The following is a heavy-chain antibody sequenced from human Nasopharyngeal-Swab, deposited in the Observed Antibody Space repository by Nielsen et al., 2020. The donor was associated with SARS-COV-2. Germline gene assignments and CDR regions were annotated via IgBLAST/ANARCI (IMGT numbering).Heavy chain of an antibody. V-gene: IGHV4-34*01. CDR1: GGSFSGSH. J-gene: IGHJ6*02. D-gene: IGHD3-9*01. Sequence: SETLSLTCAVYGGSFSGSHWSWIRQPPGKGLEWIGEINHSGSTEYNPSLKSRVTISVDTSKNQFSLKLSSVTAADTAVYYCARAPYDVSTALYGGDYYNYYAMDVWGQGTTVTVSS. CDR3: ARAPYDVSTALYGGDYYNYYAMDV. CDR2: INHSGST.